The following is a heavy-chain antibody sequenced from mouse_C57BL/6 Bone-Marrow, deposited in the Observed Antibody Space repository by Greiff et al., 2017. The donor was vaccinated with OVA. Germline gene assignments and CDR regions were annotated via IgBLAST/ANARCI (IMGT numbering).Heavy chain of an antibody. V-gene: IGHV1-82*01. J-gene: IGHJ2*01. CDR1: GYAFSSSW. Sequence: QVQLQQSGPELVKPGASVKISCKASGYAFSSSWMNWVKQRPGKGLEWIGRIYPGDGDTNYNGKVKGKATLTADKSSSKAYMQLSSLTPEDSAVYFCARHEDGYYASYFDYWGQGTTLTVSS. CDR2: IYPGDGDT. D-gene: IGHD2-3*01. CDR3: ARHEDGYYASYFDY.